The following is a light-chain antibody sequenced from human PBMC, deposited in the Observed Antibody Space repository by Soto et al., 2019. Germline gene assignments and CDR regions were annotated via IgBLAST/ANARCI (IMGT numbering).Light chain of an antibody. CDR2: GAS. CDR1: QSISSN. V-gene: IGKV3D-15*01. Sequence: EIVMTQSPATLSVSPGERATLSCRASQSISSNLAWYQQKPGQAPRLLIYGASIRATGIPARFSGSGSGTEFTLTISSLQSEDFAVYYCQHYDNWCTFGQGTRLEIK. J-gene: IGKJ5*01. CDR3: QHYDNWCT.